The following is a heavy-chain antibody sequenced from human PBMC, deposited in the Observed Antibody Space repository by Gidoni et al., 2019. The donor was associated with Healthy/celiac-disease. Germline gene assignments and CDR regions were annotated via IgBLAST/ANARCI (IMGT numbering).Heavy chain of an antibody. CDR2: ISWNSGSI. V-gene: IGHV3-9*01. D-gene: IGHD2-2*01. Sequence: EVQLVEPGGGMVQPGRSLRLACAAPGLPLYDYAMHWVRHAPGKGLAWVSGISWNSGSISDADSVKGRFAISRDNAKNSLYLQMNSLRADDTALYYCAKANIVVVPAAPPGTRWYFDLWGRGTLVTVSS. CDR3: AKANIVVVPAAPPGTRWYFDL. CDR1: GLPLYDYA. J-gene: IGHJ2*01.